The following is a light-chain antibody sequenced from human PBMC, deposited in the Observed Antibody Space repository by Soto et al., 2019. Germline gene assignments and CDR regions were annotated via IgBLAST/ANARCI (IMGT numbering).Light chain of an antibody. J-gene: IGKJ1*01. CDR1: QSVSDN. CDR2: GAS. V-gene: IGKV3-15*01. CDR3: QQYNNWPPWT. Sequence: EIVMTQSPATLSVSPGEGVTLSCRASQSVSDNLAWYQQKPGQAPRFLIYGASTRATGIPARFSGSGSGTQFTLTISSLQSEDFAVYYCQQYNNWPPWTFGQGTKVEIK.